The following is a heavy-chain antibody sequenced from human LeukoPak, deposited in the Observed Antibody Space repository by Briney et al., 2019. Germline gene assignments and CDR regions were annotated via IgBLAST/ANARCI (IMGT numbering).Heavy chain of an antibody. Sequence: GGSLRLSCAASGFTFSSYAMHWVRQAPGKGLEWVAVISYDGSSKYYADSVKGRFTISRDNSKNTLFLQMNSLRGEDTAVYYCARDLRQQLDFWGQGTLVTVSS. D-gene: IGHD6-13*01. V-gene: IGHV3-30-3*01. CDR1: GFTFSSYA. J-gene: IGHJ4*02. CDR3: ARDLRQQLDF. CDR2: ISYDGSSK.